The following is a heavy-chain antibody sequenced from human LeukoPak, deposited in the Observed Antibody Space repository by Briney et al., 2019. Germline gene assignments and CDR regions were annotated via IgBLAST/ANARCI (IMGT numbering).Heavy chain of an antibody. J-gene: IGHJ4*02. CDR1: GYSFTSYW. V-gene: IGHV5-51*01. CDR3: ARLGIAVAGPFDY. D-gene: IGHD6-19*01. Sequence: GEALKISCKGSGYSFTSYWIGWVRQMPGKGLEWMGIIYPGDSDTRYSPSFKGQVTISAEKSITPAYLQWSRLKASDTAMYYCARLGIAVAGPFDYWGQGTLVTVSS. CDR2: IYPGDSDT.